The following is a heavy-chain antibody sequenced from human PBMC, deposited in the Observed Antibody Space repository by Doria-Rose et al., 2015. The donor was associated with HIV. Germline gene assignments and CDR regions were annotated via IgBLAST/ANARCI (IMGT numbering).Heavy chain of an antibody. J-gene: IGHJ4*02. Sequence: SGPVLVKPTETLTLTCTVSGVSLSSPGMGVSWIRQPPGKALEWLANTFSDDERYYKTSLKSRHTISRGTSKSQVVLTMTDMDPVDTATYYCARIKSSRWYHKYYFDSWGQGTLVIVSA. CDR1: GVSLSSPGMG. CDR3: ARIKSSRWYHKYYFDS. D-gene: IGHD6-13*01. V-gene: IGHV2-26*01. CDR2: TFSDDER.